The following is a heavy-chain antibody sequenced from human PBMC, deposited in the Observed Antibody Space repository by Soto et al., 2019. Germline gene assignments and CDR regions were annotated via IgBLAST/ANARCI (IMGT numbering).Heavy chain of an antibody. V-gene: IGHV3-74*01. CDR2: INGDGANI. D-gene: IGHD3-3*01. CDR3: PRRQLRSITPGYMYV. J-gene: IGHJ6*03. Sequence: EVQLVESGGGLVQPAGSLRLSCATSGFTFSSYWMHWDRQGPGKGLEWVARINGDGANITSADSVPGRFTISRDNAINTVYMQMNSLRVEDMAVYYCPRRQLRSITPGYMYVWGKGHTVIVS. CDR1: GFTFSSYW.